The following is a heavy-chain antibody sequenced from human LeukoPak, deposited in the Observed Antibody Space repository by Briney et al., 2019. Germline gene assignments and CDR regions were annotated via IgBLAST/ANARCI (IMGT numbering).Heavy chain of an antibody. V-gene: IGHV3-30*02. CDR3: AKTRREVVPAAHPMGV. CDR1: GFTFSSYG. Sequence: PGGSLRLSCAASGFTFSSYGMHWVRQAPGKGLEWVAFIRYDGSNKYYADSVKGRFTISRDNSKNTLYLQMNSLRAEDTAVYYCAKTRREVVPAAHPMGVWGKGTTVTVSS. J-gene: IGHJ6*03. CDR2: IRYDGSNK. D-gene: IGHD2-2*01.